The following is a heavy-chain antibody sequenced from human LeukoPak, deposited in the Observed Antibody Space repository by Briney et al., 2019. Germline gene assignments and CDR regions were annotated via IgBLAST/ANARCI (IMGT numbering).Heavy chain of an antibody. CDR2: IYTSGST. D-gene: IGHD4-17*01. V-gene: IGHV4-4*07. CDR3: ARGIESYGDYGY. Sequence: SETLSLTCTVSGGSISSYYWGWIRQPAGKGLEWIGRIYTSGSTNYNPSLKSRVTISIDTSKNQFSLKLSSLTAADTVIYYCARGIESYGDYGYWGQGILVTVSS. CDR1: GGSISSYY. J-gene: IGHJ4*02.